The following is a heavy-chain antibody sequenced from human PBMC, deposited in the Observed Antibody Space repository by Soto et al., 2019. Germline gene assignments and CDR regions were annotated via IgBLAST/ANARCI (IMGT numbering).Heavy chain of an antibody. D-gene: IGHD1-1*01. J-gene: IGHJ6*02. V-gene: IGHV3-74*01. CDR1: GFLFRSYW. CDR2: IRPDGSNT. CDR3: VRGTSAWKGVDV. Sequence: GESLKISCVPSGFLFRSYWMHWVRQTPAKGLVWVSEIRPDGSNTNYADSVRGRFTMSRDNAKNALYLQMNSLRVEDTGVYYCVRGTSAWKGVDVWGQGTTXTVSS.